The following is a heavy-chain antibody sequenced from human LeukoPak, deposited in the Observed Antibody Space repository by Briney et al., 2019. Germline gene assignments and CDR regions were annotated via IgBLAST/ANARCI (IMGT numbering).Heavy chain of an antibody. V-gene: IGHV3-74*01. Sequence: GGSLRLSCAASGFTFSSYWIHWVRHAPGKGLVWVSRINGDGSGTGYADSVKGRFTISRDNAKNTLYLQMHSLRAEDTAVYYCTRVGTTLDYWGQGTLVTVSS. D-gene: IGHD1-7*01. CDR2: INGDGSGT. CDR1: GFTFSSYW. J-gene: IGHJ4*02. CDR3: TRVGTTLDY.